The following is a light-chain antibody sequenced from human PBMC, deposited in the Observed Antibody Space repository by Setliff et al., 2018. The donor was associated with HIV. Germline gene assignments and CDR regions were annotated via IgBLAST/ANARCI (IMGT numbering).Light chain of an antibody. V-gene: IGLV2-23*02. CDR3: CSFAGGSCS. Sequence: QSALAQPASLSGSPGQSITISCAGTSSDVGSYNFVSWYQQRPGKAPKLIIYEVNKRPSGVSDRFSGSKSGNTASLTISGLQTEDESDYYCCSFAGGSCSFGGGTK. J-gene: IGLJ2*01. CDR2: EVN. CDR1: SSDVGSYNF.